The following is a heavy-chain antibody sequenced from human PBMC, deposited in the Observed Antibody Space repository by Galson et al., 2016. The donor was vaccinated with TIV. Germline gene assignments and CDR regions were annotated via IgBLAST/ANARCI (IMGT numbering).Heavy chain of an antibody. D-gene: IGHD5-18*01. Sequence: SETLSLTCGVSGYSISSGFYWAWIRQPPGKGLEWMGTVYHGGRSYYAPSLTGRVSISIDTSKNQFSVILTFVTASDTAVYYCARGTGFSYGYYYWGQGALVTVSS. CDR1: GYSISSGFY. CDR3: ARGTGFSYGYYY. V-gene: IGHV4-38-2*01. J-gene: IGHJ4*02. CDR2: VYHGGRS.